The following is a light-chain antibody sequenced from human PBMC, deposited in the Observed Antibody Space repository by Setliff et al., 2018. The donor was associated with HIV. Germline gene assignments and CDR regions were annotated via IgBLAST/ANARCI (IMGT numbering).Light chain of an antibody. J-gene: IGLJ2*01. V-gene: IGLV2-14*03. CDR3: SSYSSSVTVV. CDR2: DVS. Sequence: ALTQPASVSGSPGQSITISCTGATSDVGGYDYVSWYQQHPGNAPKLLIYDVSNRPSGVSDRFSGSKSGNTASLTISGLQTEDEADYYCSSYSSSVTVVFGGGTKVTVL. CDR1: TSDVGGYDY.